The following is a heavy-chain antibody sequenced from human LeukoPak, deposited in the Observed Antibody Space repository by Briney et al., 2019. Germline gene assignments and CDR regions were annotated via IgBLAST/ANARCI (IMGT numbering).Heavy chain of an antibody. D-gene: IGHD3-22*01. V-gene: IGHV4-61*05. CDR3: ARQNYYDSSGPLDY. CDR1: GGSISSSYYY. CDR2: IYYSGGT. Sequence: SETLSLTCTVSGGSISSSYYYWGWIRQPPGKGLEWIGYIYYSGGTNYNPSLKSRVTISVDTSKNQFSLKLSSVTAADTAVYYCARQNYYDSSGPLDYWGQGTLVTVSS. J-gene: IGHJ4*02.